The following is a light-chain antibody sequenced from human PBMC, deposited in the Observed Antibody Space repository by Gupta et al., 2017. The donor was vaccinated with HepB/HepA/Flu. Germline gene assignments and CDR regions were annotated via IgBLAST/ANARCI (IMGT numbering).Light chain of an antibody. CDR2: GKN. J-gene: IGLJ1*01. V-gene: IGLV3-19*01. Sequence: SSELTQDPAVSVALGQTVKITCQGDILRTYFASWYQQQPGQAPVLVIYGKNNRPSGIPDRFSGSGSGDTATLTITGAQAEDEADYYCKSRDSSSNVVYVFGPGTRVTVL. CDR1: ILRTYF. CDR3: KSRDSSSNVVYV.